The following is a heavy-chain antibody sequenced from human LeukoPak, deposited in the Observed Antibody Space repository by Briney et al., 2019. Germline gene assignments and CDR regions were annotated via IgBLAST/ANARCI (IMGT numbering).Heavy chain of an antibody. CDR1: GGSISSGGYS. CDR3: ARAGKIFGAYVFWSGYYAY. CDR2: IYHSGST. J-gene: IGHJ4*02. V-gene: IGHV4-30-2*01. D-gene: IGHD3-3*01. Sequence: SETLSLTCAVSGGSISSGGYSWSWIRQPPGKGLEWIGYIYHSGSTYYHPSLKIRVTISVDRAKNQFSLELSSVTADDTAVYYCARAGKIFGAYVFWSGYYAYWGRGPLVTVSS.